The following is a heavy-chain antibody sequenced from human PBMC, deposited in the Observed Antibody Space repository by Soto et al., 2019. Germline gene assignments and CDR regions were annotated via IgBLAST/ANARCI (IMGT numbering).Heavy chain of an antibody. J-gene: IGHJ4*02. Sequence: QVQLVQSGAEVKKPGASVKGCCKASGYTFTSYAMHWVRQAHGQRLEWMGWINAGNGNTKYSQKFQGRVTITRDTSASTADMELSSLRSEDTAVYYGASGLPPMDSRCQGTLVTVSS. CDR3: ASGLPPMDS. CDR1: GYTFTSYA. CDR2: INAGNGNT. V-gene: IGHV1-3*01.